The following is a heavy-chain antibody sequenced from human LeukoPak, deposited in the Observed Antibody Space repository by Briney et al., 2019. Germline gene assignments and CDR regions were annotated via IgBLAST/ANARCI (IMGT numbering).Heavy chain of an antibody. CDR3: GRGNNRRFLEWVPPHFDY. CDR1: GFTFSSYS. CDR2: ISSSSSTI. D-gene: IGHD3-3*01. V-gene: IGHV3-48*04. Sequence: GGSLRLSCAASGFTFSSYSMNWVRQAPGKGLEWVSYISSSSSTIYYADSVKGRFTISRDNAKNSLYLQMNSLRAEDTAVYYCGRGNNRRFLEWVPPHFDYWGQGTLVTVSS. J-gene: IGHJ4*02.